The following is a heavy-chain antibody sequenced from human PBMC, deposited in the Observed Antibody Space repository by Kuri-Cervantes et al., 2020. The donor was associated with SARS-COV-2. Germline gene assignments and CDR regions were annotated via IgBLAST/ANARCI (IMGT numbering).Heavy chain of an antibody. D-gene: IGHD3-16*01. CDR2: IFSNDEK. CDR1: GFSLSNARMG. Sequence: SGPTQVKPTETLTPTCTVSGFSLSNARMGVSWIRQPPGKALEWLAHIFSNDEKSYSTSLKSRLTISKDTSKSQLVLTMTNMDPVDTATYYCARIGHWGHNAFDIWGQGTMVTVSS. J-gene: IGHJ3*02. V-gene: IGHV2-26*01. CDR3: ARIGHWGHNAFDI.